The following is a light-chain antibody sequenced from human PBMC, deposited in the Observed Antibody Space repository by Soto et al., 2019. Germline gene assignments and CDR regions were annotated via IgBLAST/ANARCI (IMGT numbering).Light chain of an antibody. J-gene: IGKJ2*01. CDR2: DAS. CDR3: QQYDKLPYT. V-gene: IGKV1-33*01. Sequence: DIQMTQSPSSLSASVGDRVTITCRASQNIRNYLNWYQQKPGKAPRLLIYDASNLKTGVPSRFSGTGSGTDFTFTISGLQPEDIATYYCQQYDKLPYTFGQGTKLEIK. CDR1: QNIRNY.